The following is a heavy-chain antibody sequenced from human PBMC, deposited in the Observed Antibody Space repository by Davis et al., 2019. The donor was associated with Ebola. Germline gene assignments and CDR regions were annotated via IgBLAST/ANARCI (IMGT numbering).Heavy chain of an antibody. CDR2: IYYSGST. V-gene: IGHV4-61*01. Sequence: MPSETLSLTCTVSGGSVSSGYYYWSWVRQPPGKGLEWIGYIYYSGSTKNNPSLKSRVSISADTSKNQLSLKLNSVTAADTAVYYCARSSEGGSGWPNSYYGFDVWGQGTTVTVSS. J-gene: IGHJ6*02. CDR3: ARSSEGGSGWPNSYYGFDV. D-gene: IGHD6-25*01. CDR1: GGSVSSGYYY.